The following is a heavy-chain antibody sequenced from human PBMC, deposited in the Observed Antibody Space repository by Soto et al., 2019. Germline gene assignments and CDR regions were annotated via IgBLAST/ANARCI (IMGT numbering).Heavy chain of an antibody. V-gene: IGHV4-39*01. CDR1: GGSISSSTYY. Sequence: SETLSLTYTVSGGSISSSTYYWGWIRHPPGKGLEWIGSVYYSGSTYYNPSLKSRVTISIDTSNNQFSLKLNSVTAADTAVYYCARHQYYYDSSGYTLDYWGQGTLVTVS. CDR2: VYYSGST. D-gene: IGHD3-22*01. CDR3: ARHQYYYDSSGYTLDY. J-gene: IGHJ4*02.